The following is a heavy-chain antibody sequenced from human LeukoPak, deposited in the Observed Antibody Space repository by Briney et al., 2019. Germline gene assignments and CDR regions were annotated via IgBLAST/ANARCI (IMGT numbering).Heavy chain of an antibody. CDR1: GFKFFTFA. CDR3: ARDQTAYYYGSGSHPPGY. CDR2: ISYDGSNK. J-gene: IGHJ4*02. Sequence: GGSLRLSCEASGFKFFTFAMHWVRRAPGKGLEWVAIISYDGSNKYYGDSVKGRFTISRDNAKNSLYLQMNSLRAEDTAVYYCARDQTAYYYGSGSHPPGYWGQGTLVTVSS. V-gene: IGHV3-30*07. D-gene: IGHD3-10*01.